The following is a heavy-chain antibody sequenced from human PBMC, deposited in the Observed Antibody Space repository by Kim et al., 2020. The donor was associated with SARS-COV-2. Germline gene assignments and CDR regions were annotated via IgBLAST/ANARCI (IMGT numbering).Heavy chain of an antibody. D-gene: IGHD3-9*01. CDR3: ARSNDILTGYSLDAFDI. CDR1: GFTFSSYS. CDR2: ISSSSSYI. V-gene: IGHV3-21*01. Sequence: GGSLRLSCAASGFTFSSYSMNWVRQAPGKGLEWVSSISSSSSYIYYADSVKGRFTISRDNAKNSLYLQMNSLRAEDTAVYYCARSNDILTGYSLDAFDIWGQGTMVTVSS. J-gene: IGHJ3*02.